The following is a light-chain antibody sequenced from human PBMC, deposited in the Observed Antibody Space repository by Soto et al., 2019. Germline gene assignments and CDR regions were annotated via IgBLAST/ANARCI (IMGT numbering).Light chain of an antibody. CDR2: DVS. CDR3: SSYTSSSTRV. J-gene: IGLJ3*02. CDR1: SSDVGGHNY. V-gene: IGLV2-14*01. Sequence: QSALTQPASVSGSPGQSITISCTGTSSDVGGHNYVSWYQQHPGKAPKLMIYDVSNRPSGVSNRFSGSKSVNTASLTISGLQAEDEDDYYCSSYTSSSTRVFGGGTKLTVL.